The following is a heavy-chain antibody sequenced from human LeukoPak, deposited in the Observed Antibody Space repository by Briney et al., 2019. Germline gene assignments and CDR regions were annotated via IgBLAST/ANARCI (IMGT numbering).Heavy chain of an antibody. Sequence: GGSLRLSCAASGNYWMHWVRQAPGKGLEWVSSISSSSSYIYYADSVKGRFTISRDNAKNSLYLQMNSLRAEDTAVYYCARDNGSGYYADAFDIWGQGTMVTVSS. CDR3: ARDNGSGYYADAFDI. CDR2: ISSSSSYI. CDR1: GNYW. D-gene: IGHD3-22*01. V-gene: IGHV3-21*01. J-gene: IGHJ3*02.